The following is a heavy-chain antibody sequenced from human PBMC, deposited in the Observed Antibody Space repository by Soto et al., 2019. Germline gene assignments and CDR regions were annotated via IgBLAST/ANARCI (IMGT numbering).Heavy chain of an antibody. J-gene: IGHJ3*02. CDR1: GHSISSSTYY. V-gene: IGHV4-39*02. CDR3: ARPKFRGSYQDPFKI. Sequence: QLQLQESGPGLVKPSETLSLTCTVSGHSISSSTYYWGWLRQPPGRGLEWIGSVYYGENTYYNPSLKRRVPLSVNPSNNLFPLNLSSVPAADRAMYSCARPKFRGSYQDPFKIWGPGTMVTVSS. D-gene: IGHD2-2*01. CDR2: VYYGENT.